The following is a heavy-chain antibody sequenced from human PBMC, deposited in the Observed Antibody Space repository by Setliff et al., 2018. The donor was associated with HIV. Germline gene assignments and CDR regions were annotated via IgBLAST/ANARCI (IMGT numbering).Heavy chain of an antibody. CDR1: GFTFSDYY. Sequence: PGGSLRLSCAASGFTFSDYYLNWFRLAPGKGLECVSAISNGGGGYTYYADSVKGRFTISRDNSKNTLYLQMNSLRVEDTALYYCAYSAVGVRPHYFDSWGQGTMVTVSS. D-gene: IGHD3-9*01. CDR3: AYSAVGVRPHYFDS. V-gene: IGHV3-23*01. CDR2: ISNGGGGYT. J-gene: IGHJ4*02.